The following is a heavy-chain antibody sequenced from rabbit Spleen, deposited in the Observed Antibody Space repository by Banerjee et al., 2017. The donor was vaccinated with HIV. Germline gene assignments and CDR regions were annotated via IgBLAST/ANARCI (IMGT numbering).Heavy chain of an antibody. J-gene: IGHJ4*01. D-gene: IGHD1-1*01. V-gene: IGHV1S40*01. CDR3: ARYTWLDYANL. CDR1: GFSFSNNYW. CDR2: IYTGSGSA. Sequence: QSLEESGGDLVKPEGSLTLTCTASGFSFSNNYWMCWVRQAPGKGLEWIACIYTGSGSAYYASWAKGRFTISKTSSTTVTLQMTSLTAADTATYFCARYTWLDYANLWGQGTLVTVS.